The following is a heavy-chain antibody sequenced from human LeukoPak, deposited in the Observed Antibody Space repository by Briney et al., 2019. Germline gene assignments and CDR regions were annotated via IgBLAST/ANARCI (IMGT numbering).Heavy chain of an antibody. CDR3: ARGDYGDYYFDY. J-gene: IGHJ4*02. CDR2: IIPIFGTA. Sequence: SVKVSCKASGGTFSSYAISWVRQAPGQGLEWMGGIIPIFGTANYAQKFQGRVTIPTDESTSTAYMELSSLRSEDTAVYYCARGDYGDYYFDYWGQGTLVTVSS. V-gene: IGHV1-69*05. D-gene: IGHD4-17*01. CDR1: GGTFSSYA.